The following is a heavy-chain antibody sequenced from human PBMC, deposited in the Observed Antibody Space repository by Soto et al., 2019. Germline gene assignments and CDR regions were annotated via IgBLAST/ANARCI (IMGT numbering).Heavy chain of an antibody. Sequence: PSETLSLTCTVSGGSIISYYWSWIRQHPGKGLEWIGYIYYSGSTYYNPSLKSRVTISVHTSSSQFSLELSSVTAADTAVYYCARGLISGSHYSGGWYYFDSWGQGTQVTGSS. V-gene: IGHV4-59*12. D-gene: IGHD1-26*01. CDR3: ARGLISGSHYSGGWYYFDS. CDR1: GGSIISYY. J-gene: IGHJ4*02. CDR2: IYYSGST.